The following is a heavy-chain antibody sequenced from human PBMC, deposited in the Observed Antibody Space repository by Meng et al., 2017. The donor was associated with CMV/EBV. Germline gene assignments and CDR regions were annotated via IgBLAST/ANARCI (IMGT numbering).Heavy chain of an antibody. CDR2: IYYSGST. CDR3: ARYYYDSSGYFDY. CDR1: GGSISSSSYY. Sequence: QLQRQESGPGLVKPSETLSLTCTVSGGSISSSSYYWGWIRHPPGKGLEWIGSIYYSGSTYYNPSLKSRVTISVDTSKNQFSLKLSSVTAADTAVYYCARYYYDSSGYFDYWGQGTLVTVSS. V-gene: IGHV4-39*07. J-gene: IGHJ4*02. D-gene: IGHD3-22*01.